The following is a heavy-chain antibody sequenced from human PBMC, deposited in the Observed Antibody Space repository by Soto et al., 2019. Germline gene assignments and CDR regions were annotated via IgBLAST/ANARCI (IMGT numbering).Heavy chain of an antibody. D-gene: IGHD2-15*01. V-gene: IGHV1-2*04. CDR1: GYTFTGYY. Sequence: ASVKVSCKASGYTFTGYYMHWVLQAPGQGLEWMGWINPNSGGTNYAQKFQGWVTMTRDTSISTAYMELSRLRSDDTAVYYCAREGLCSGGSCLNWFDPWGQGTLVTVSS. J-gene: IGHJ5*02. CDR2: INPNSGGT. CDR3: AREGLCSGGSCLNWFDP.